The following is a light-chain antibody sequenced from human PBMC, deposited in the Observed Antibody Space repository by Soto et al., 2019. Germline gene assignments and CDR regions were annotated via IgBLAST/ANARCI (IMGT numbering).Light chain of an antibody. Sequence: QSVVTQPASVSGSPGQSITISCTGSSGDIGGYHHVSWYQQHPGKAPKLMIYDVSNRPSGISNRFSGSKSGNTASLTISGLQAEDEADYYCISFTTSSAWVFGGGTKLT. J-gene: IGLJ3*02. CDR3: ISFTTSSAWV. CDR2: DVS. V-gene: IGLV2-14*03. CDR1: SGDIGGYHH.